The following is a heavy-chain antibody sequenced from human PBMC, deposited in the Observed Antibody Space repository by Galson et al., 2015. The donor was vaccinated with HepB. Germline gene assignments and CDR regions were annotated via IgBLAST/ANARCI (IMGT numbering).Heavy chain of an antibody. D-gene: IGHD3-3*01. CDR2: INPNSGGT. Sequence: SVKVSCKASGYTFTGYYMHWVRQAPGQGLEWMGWINPNSGGTNYAQKFQGRVTMTRDTSISTAYMELSRLRSDDTAVYYCARDTGILEWLSGYWGQGTLVTVSS. J-gene: IGHJ4*02. CDR3: ARDTGILEWLSGY. V-gene: IGHV1-2*02. CDR1: GYTFTGYY.